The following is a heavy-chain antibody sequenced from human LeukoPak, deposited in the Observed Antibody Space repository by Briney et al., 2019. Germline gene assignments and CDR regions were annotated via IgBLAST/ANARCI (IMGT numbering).Heavy chain of an antibody. V-gene: IGHV3-7*01. CDR3: ASIVEEFGELLYDY. Sequence: GGSLRLSCAVSGFTFSSYWMSWVRQVPGRGLEWVANIKQDGSEKYYVDSVKGRFTISRDNTKNSLYLQMNSLRAEDTAVYYCASIVEEFGELLYDYWGQGTLVTVSS. CDR1: GFTFSSYW. D-gene: IGHD3-10*01. J-gene: IGHJ4*02. CDR2: IKQDGSEK.